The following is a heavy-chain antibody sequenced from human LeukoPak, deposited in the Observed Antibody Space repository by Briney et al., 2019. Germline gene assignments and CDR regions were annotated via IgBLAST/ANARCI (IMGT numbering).Heavy chain of an antibody. CDR1: GGSISSSSYH. V-gene: IGHV4-39*01. CDR3: ARSLRYFDWLPDY. Sequence: SGTLSLTCTVSGGSISSSSYHWGWIRQPPGKGLEWIGSTYYSGSTYYNPSLKSRVTISVDTSKNQFSLKLSSVTAADTAVYYCARSLRYFDWLPDYWGQGTLVTVSS. J-gene: IGHJ4*02. D-gene: IGHD3-9*01. CDR2: TYYSGST.